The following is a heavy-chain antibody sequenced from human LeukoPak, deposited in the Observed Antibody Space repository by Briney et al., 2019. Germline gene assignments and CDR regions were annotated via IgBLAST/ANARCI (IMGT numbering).Heavy chain of an antibody. CDR2: IKQDGSEK. J-gene: IGHJ4*02. D-gene: IGHD3-22*01. CDR3: ARVRTMIVMVMGDY. Sequence: PGGSLRLSCAVSGFTFSTYWMSWVRQAPGKGLEWVANIKQDGSEKYYVDSVKGRFTISRDNAKNSLYLQMNSLRAEDTAVYYCARVRTMIVMVMGDYWGQGTLVTVSS. CDR1: GFTFSTYW. V-gene: IGHV3-7*01.